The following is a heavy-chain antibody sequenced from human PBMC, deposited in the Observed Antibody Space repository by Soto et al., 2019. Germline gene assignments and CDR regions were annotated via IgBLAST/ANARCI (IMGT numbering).Heavy chain of an antibody. CDR1: GFTFSSYA. CDR3: ARDLGGYYDLLYGLDV. V-gene: IGHV3-48*02. CDR2: ISSSSSSI. J-gene: IGHJ6*02. Sequence: PGGSLRLSCAASGFTFSSYAMSWVRQAPGKGLEWVSYISSSSSSIYYADSVKGRFTIPRDNAKNSLYLQMNSLRDEDMAVYYCARDLGGYYDLLYGLDVWGQGTTVTVSS. D-gene: IGHD3-3*01.